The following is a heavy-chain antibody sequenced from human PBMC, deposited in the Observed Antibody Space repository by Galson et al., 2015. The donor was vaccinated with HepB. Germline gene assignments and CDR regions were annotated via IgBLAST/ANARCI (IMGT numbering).Heavy chain of an antibody. CDR1: GFTFDDYA. J-gene: IGHJ3*02. V-gene: IGHV3-9*01. CDR3: VTGLGELSLRRNIDDAFDI. CDR2: ISWNSGSI. D-gene: IGHD3-16*02. Sequence: SLRLSCAASGFTFDDYAMHWVRQAPGKGLEWVSGISWNSGSIGYADSVKGRFTISRDNAKNSLYLQMNSLRAEDTALYYCVTGLGELSLRRNIDDAFDIWGQGTMVTVSS.